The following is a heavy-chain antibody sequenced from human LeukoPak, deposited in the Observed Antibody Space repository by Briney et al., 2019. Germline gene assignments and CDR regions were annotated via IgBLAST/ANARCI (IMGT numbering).Heavy chain of an antibody. V-gene: IGHV1-69*05. CDR1: GDTFSSYA. CDR2: IIPIFGTA. J-gene: IGHJ3*02. Sequence: GSSVKVSCKASGDTFSSYAISWVRQAPGQGLEWMGRIIPIFGTANYAQKFQGRVTITTDESTSTAYMELSSLRSEDTAVYYCARAPYYDSSGYNIWGQGTMVTVSS. D-gene: IGHD3-22*01. CDR3: ARAPYYDSSGYNI.